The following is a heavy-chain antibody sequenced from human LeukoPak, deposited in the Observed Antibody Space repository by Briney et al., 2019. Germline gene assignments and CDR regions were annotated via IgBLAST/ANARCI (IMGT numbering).Heavy chain of an antibody. CDR2: INHTGST. D-gene: IGHD3-22*01. CDR1: GGSFSGYY. CDR3: ARGYYYDSSALGY. V-gene: IGHV4-34*01. J-gene: IGHJ4*02. Sequence: TSETLSLTCAVYGGSFSGYYWSWIRQPPGKGMEWIGEINHTGSTNYNPSLKSRVTISVDTSKNQFSLKLSSVTAADTAVYYCARGYYYDSSALGYWGQGTLVTVSS.